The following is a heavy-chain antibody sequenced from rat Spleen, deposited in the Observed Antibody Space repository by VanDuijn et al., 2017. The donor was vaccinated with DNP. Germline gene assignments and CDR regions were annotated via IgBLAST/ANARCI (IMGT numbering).Heavy chain of an antibody. CDR3: ARPDYSDGSYYYGWFAY. Sequence: EVQLVESGGGLVQPGRSMKLSCAASGFTFNDHYMAWVRQAPTKGLEWVAAISSGGGNTYYRDSVKGRFTISRDNAKSTLYLQMDSLRSEDTATYYCARPDYSDGSYYYGWFAYWGQATLVTVSS. CDR2: ISSGGGNT. V-gene: IGHV5-25*01. CDR1: GFTFNDHY. J-gene: IGHJ3*01. D-gene: IGHD1-12*02.